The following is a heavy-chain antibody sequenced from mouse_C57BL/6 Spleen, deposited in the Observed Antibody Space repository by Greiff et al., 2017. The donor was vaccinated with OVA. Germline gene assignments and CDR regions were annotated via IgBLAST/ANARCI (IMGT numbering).Heavy chain of an antibody. CDR2: INPNNGGT. CDR3: ARSPYDGYPMDY. CDR1: GYTFTDYY. J-gene: IGHJ4*01. D-gene: IGHD2-3*01. V-gene: IGHV1-26*01. Sequence: EVKLQQSGPELVKPGASVKISCKASGYTFTDYYMNWVKQSHGKSLEWIGDINPNNGGTSYNQKFKGKATLTVDKSSSTAYMELRSLTSEDSAVYYCARSPYDGYPMDYWGQGTSVTVSS.